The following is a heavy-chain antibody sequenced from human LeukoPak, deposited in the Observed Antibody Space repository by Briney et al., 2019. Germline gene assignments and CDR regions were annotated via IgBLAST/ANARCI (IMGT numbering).Heavy chain of an antibody. CDR3: ARVPGGALNWFDP. Sequence: SETLSLTCTVSGYSISSGYYWGWIRQPPGKGLEWIGSIYHSGRTFYNPSLKSRVTISVDTSKNQFSLKLSSVTAADTAVYYCARVPGGALNWFDPWGQGTLVTVSS. D-gene: IGHD1-1*01. CDR2: IYHSGRT. CDR1: GYSISSGYY. V-gene: IGHV4-38-2*02. J-gene: IGHJ5*02.